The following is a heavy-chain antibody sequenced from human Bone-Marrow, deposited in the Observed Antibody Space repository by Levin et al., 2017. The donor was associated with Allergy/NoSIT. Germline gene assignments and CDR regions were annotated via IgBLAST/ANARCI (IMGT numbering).Heavy chain of an antibody. CDR2: IYSGGST. Sequence: GASVKVSCAASGFTVSSNYMNWVRQAPGKGLEWVSVIYSGGSTYYTDSVKGRFTISRDNSKNTLYLQMNSLRAEDTAMYYCARGEGVIPAAGGAFDIWGQGTMVTVSS. CDR1: GFTVSSNY. V-gene: IGHV3-53*01. J-gene: IGHJ3*02. D-gene: IGHD2-2*01. CDR3: ARGEGVIPAAGGAFDI.